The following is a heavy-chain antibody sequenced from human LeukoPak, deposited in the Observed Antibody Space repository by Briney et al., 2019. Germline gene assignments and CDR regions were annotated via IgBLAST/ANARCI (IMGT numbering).Heavy chain of an antibody. CDR2: ITADGGGT. J-gene: IGHJ4*02. V-gene: IGHV3-23*01. CDR1: GFNFGSSV. CDR3: VKEDHYGVYVQIDH. D-gene: IGHD5/OR15-5a*01. Sequence: GGSLRLSCAASGFNFGSSVMSWVRQAPGKGLEWVSAITADGGGTNHADPVKGRFTISSHNSKSTLYLQMNSLRAEDTAVYYCVKEDHYGVYVQIDHWGQGTLVTVSS.